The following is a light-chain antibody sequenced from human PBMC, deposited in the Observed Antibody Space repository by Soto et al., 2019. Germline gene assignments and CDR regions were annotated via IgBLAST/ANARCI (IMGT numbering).Light chain of an antibody. CDR2: GAS. J-gene: IGKJ4*01. CDR1: HRVSSY. Sequence: EIELTQSPGTLSLSRGERATLSCGASHRVSSYLAWYQQKPGQAPRLLIYGASTRATGIPARFSGSGSGTEFTLTISSLQSEDFAVYYCQQYNNWPLTFGAGTKVDIK. V-gene: IGKV3-15*01. CDR3: QQYNNWPLT.